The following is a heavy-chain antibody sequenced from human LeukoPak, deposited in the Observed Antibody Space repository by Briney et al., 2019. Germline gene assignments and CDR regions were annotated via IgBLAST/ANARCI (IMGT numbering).Heavy chain of an antibody. V-gene: IGHV4-39*01. D-gene: IGHD1-26*01. CDR2: IYDSGST. CDR3: ARTDAYSGSYYGDDY. J-gene: IGHJ4*02. CDR1: GGSIRSSYYY. Sequence: PSETLSLTCTVSGGSIRSSYYYWGWIRQPPGKGLEWIGSIYDSGSTYYNPSLKSRVTISVDTSKNQFSLKLNSVTAADTAVYYCARTDAYSGSYYGDDYWGQGTLVTVSS.